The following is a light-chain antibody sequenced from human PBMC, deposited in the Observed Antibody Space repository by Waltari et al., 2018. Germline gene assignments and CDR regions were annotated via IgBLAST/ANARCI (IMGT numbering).Light chain of an antibody. Sequence: QSALTQPRSVSGSPGQSVTISCTGTSSDVGAYNHVSWYQQHPGKAPKLMIYGVSKRPAGVPERFSGSKSGNTASLTISGLQAEDEGDYYCCSYAGTYTVRVFGGGTKVTVL. CDR3: CSYAGTYTVRV. CDR2: GVS. J-gene: IGLJ3*02. CDR1: SSDVGAYNH. V-gene: IGLV2-11*01.